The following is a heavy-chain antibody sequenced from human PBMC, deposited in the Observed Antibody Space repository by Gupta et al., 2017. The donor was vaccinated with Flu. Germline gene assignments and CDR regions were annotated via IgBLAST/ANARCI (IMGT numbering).Heavy chain of an antibody. Sequence: EVQLVESGGGLVQPGGSLRLSCAASGFTFSSYEMNWVRQAPGKGLEWVSYISSSGSTIYYADSVKGRFTISRDNAKNSLYLQMNSLRAEDTAVYYCARDYSYYDFWSGYSDYWGQGTLVTVSS. CDR3: ARDYSYYDFWSGYSDY. V-gene: IGHV3-48*03. J-gene: IGHJ4*02. CDR2: ISSSGSTI. D-gene: IGHD3-3*01. CDR1: GFTFSSYE.